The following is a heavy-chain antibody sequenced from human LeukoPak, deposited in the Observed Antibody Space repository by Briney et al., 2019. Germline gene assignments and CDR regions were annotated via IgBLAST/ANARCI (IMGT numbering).Heavy chain of an antibody. Sequence: GGSLRLSCAASGFTFSSYAMSWVRQAPGKGLEWVSAISGSGGSTYYADSVKGRFTISRDNAKNSLYLQMDSLRVEDTAFYYCAKDNRRHYTSGPNPDSLHWGQGALVTVSS. D-gene: IGHD6-19*01. CDR1: GFTFSSYA. CDR3: AKDNRRHYTSGPNPDSLH. CDR2: ISGSGGST. V-gene: IGHV3-23*01. J-gene: IGHJ4*02.